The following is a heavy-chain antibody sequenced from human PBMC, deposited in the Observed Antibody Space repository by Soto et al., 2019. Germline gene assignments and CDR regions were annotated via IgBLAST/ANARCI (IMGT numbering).Heavy chain of an antibody. CDR1: GFTFSSYG. CDR3: AREGIVVVPAAMEGMDV. J-gene: IGHJ6*02. Sequence: GGSLRLSCAASGFTFSSYGMHWVRQAPGKGLEWVAVIWYDGSNKYYADSVKGRFTISRDNSKNTLYLQMNSLRAEDTAVYYCAREGIVVVPAAMEGMDVWGQGTTVTVSS. V-gene: IGHV3-33*01. CDR2: IWYDGSNK. D-gene: IGHD2-2*01.